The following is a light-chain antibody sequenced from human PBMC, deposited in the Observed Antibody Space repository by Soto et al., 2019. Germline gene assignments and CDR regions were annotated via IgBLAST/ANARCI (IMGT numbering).Light chain of an antibody. Sequence: EIVLTQSPGTLSLSPGERATLSCRASQSVSSSYLAWYQQKPGQAPRLLIYGASSRATGIPDRFSGSGSGTDFNLTISRLEPEDFAFYYCQQYGNSPPYTFGQGTKLEIK. V-gene: IGKV3-20*01. CDR2: GAS. J-gene: IGKJ2*01. CDR3: QQYGNSPPYT. CDR1: QSVSSSY.